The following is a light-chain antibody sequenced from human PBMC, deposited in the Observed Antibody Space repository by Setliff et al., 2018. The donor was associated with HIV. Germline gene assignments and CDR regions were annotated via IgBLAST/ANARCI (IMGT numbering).Light chain of an antibody. Sequence: QSALAQPASVSGSLGQSITIFCIGTSGDIGVYEYVSWYQQHPGEAPKLMIYEVSNRPSGVSNRFSGSKSGNTASLTISGLQAEDEADYFCSSYRRTNTWVFGGGTK. J-gene: IGLJ3*02. CDR1: SGDIGVYEY. V-gene: IGLV2-14*03. CDR2: EVS. CDR3: SSYRRTNTWV.